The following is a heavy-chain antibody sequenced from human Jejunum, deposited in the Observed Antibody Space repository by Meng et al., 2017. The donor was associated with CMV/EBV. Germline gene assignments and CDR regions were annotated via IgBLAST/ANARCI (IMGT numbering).Heavy chain of an antibody. CDR2: IFPDDSDT. CDR1: GSNFTSNW. D-gene: IGHD1-1*01. V-gene: IGHV5-51*01. Sequence: SGSNFTSNWNGWERQMPGKGPEWMGVIFPDDSDTRYSPSFQGQVTISADKSISTAYLQWSSLKASDTAMYYCARRGKESERRNWFDPWGQGTLVTVSS. CDR3: ARRGKESERRNWFDP. J-gene: IGHJ5*02.